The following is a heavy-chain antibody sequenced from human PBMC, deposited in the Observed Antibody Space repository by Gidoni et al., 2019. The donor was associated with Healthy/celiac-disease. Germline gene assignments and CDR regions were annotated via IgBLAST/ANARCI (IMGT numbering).Heavy chain of an antibody. J-gene: IGHJ4*02. CDR1: GFPFDDYA. CDR2: ISWNSGSI. V-gene: IGHV3-9*01. Sequence: EVQLVESGGGLVQPGRSLRLSCAASGFPFDDYAMHWVRQAPGKGLEWVSGISWNSGSIGYADSVKGRFTISRDNAKNSLYLQMNSLRAEDTALYYCAKDLTETQGGLFDYWGQGTLVTVSS. D-gene: IGHD3-16*01. CDR3: AKDLTETQGGLFDY.